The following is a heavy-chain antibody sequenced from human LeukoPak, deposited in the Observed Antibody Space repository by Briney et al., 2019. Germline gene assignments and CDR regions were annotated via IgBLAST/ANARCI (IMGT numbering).Heavy chain of an antibody. V-gene: IGHV3-49*04. CDR2: IRSKAYGGTT. Sequence: GGSLRLSCAASGFTFDDYGMSWVRQAPGKGLEWVGFIRSKAYGGTTEYAASVKGRFTISRDDSKSIAYLQMSSLKTEDTAVYYCTRDRGYCGGDCYSFGYWGQGTLVTVSS. J-gene: IGHJ4*02. D-gene: IGHD2-21*01. CDR3: TRDRGYCGGDCYSFGY. CDR1: GFTFDDYG.